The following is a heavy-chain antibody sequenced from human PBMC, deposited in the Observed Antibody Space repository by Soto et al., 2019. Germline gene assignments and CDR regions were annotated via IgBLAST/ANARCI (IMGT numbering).Heavy chain of an antibody. CDR3: ENEQSSGYYRVVDY. CDR1: GFTLSCCG. V-gene: IGHV3-30*18. Sequence: QVQVVESGGGVVQPGRSLRLSCAASGFTLSCCGMHWVRQAPGKGLEWVGVITYDGGNKHYADSVKGRFTISRDTSENTVYLQMNSLRVEDSAIYYCENEQSSGYYRVVDYWGQGTLVTVSS. J-gene: IGHJ4*02. D-gene: IGHD6-19*01. CDR2: ITYDGGNK.